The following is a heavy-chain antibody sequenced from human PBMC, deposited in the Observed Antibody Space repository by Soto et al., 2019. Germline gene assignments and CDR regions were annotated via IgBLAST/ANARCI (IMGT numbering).Heavy chain of an antibody. CDR2: MNPNSGNT. Sequence: QVQLVQSGAEVKKPGASVKVSCKASGYTFSTNDINWVRQATGQGLEWMGWMNPNSGNTGYAKKFQGRVTMTRNTSINTAYMELSSLRSEDTAVYYCARASNLKTFGGQVFQYWGRGSLVTVSS. CDR1: GYTFSTND. CDR3: ARASNLKTFGGQVFQY. V-gene: IGHV1-8*01. D-gene: IGHD3-16*01. J-gene: IGHJ1*01.